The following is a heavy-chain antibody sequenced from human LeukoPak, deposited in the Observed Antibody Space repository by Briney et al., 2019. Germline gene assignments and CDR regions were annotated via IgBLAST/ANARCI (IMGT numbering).Heavy chain of an antibody. V-gene: IGHV1-18*01. D-gene: IGHD5-18*01. CDR1: GYTFTSYG. CDR3: ARTNVDTAMVTQDDY. Sequence: ASVKVSCKASGYTFTSYGISWVRQAPGQGLEWMGWISAYNGNTNYAQKLQGRVTMTTDTSTSTAYMELRSLRSDDTAVYYCARTNVDTAMVTQDDYWGREPWSPSPQ. CDR2: ISAYNGNT. J-gene: IGHJ4*02.